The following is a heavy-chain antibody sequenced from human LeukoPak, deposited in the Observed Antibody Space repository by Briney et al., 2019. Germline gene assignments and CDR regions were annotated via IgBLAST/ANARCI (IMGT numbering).Heavy chain of an antibody. Sequence: GESLKISCKGSGYSFTSNWISWVRQMPGKGLEWTGRIDPSDSYTNYSPSFQGHVTISADKSISTAYLQWSSLKASDTAMYYCARQPEGTWFDPWGQGTLVTVSS. V-gene: IGHV5-10-1*01. CDR3: ARQPEGTWFDP. D-gene: IGHD1-1*01. J-gene: IGHJ5*02. CDR2: IDPSDSYT. CDR1: GYSFTSNW.